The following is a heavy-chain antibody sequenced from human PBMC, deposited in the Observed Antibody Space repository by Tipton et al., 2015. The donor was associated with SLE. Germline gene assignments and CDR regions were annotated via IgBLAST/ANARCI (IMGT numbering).Heavy chain of an antibody. D-gene: IGHD6-6*01. CDR3: ARDPRESLCSSSVFDF. Sequence: SLRLSCAASGFTFSSYAMHWVRQAPGKGLEWVAVISYDGSNKYYADSVKGRFTISRDNSKNTLYLQMNSLRAEDTAVYYCARDPRESLCSSSVFDFWAQGTLVTFSS. CDR2: ISYDGSNK. J-gene: IGHJ4*02. V-gene: IGHV3-30*04. CDR1: GFTFSSYA.